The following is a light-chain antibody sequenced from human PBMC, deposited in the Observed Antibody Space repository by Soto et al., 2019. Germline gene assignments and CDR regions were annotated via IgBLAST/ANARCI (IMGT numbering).Light chain of an antibody. V-gene: IGLV2-14*01. CDR3: SSVTTNYTRG. CDR2: EVS. J-gene: IGLJ1*01. Sequence: QSALTQPASVSGSPGQSITISCTGTSSDVGGYNYVSWYQQHPGKAPKLMIFEVSNRPSGVSTRFSGSKSGNTASLTISGLQADDDADYYCSSVTTNYTRGFGSGTKVTVL. CDR1: SSDVGGYNY.